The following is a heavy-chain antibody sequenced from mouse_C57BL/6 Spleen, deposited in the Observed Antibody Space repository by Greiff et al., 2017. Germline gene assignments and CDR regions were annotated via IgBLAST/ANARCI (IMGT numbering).Heavy chain of an antibody. J-gene: IGHJ1*03. Sequence: EVQLLQSGPGLVKPGASVKIPCAASGYTFTDYHMDWVSQSPGKSLEWIGDINPNNGGTIYNQTVKGKFTLTVDKSSSTAYMELRSLTSEDTAVYYCARSRGNHWYFDVWGTGTPVTVSS. CDR3: ARSRGNHWYFDV. CDR1: GYTFTDYH. D-gene: IGHD2-1*01. CDR2: INPNNGGT. V-gene: IGHV1-18*01.